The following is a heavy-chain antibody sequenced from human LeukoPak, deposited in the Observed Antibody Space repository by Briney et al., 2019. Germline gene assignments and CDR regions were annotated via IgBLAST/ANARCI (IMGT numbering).Heavy chain of an antibody. CDR3: ARQTVTARSMYFDY. CDR1: GGSISSYY. Sequence: SETLSLTCTVPGGSISSYYWSWIRQPPGKGLEWIGYIYYSGSTNYNPSLKSRVTISVDTSKNQFSLKLSSVTAADTAVYYCARQTVTARSMYFDYWGQGTLVTVSS. J-gene: IGHJ4*02. V-gene: IGHV4-59*08. CDR2: IYYSGST. D-gene: IGHD2-21*02.